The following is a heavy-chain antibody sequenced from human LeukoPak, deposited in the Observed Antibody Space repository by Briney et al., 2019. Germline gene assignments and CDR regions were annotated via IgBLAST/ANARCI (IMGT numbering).Heavy chain of an antibody. CDR3: ARQPDYGDYYFDY. J-gene: IGHJ4*02. V-gene: IGHV4-4*02. CDR1: GGSISSSNW. Sequence: KPSGTLSLTCAVSGGSISSSNWWSWVRQPPGKGLEWIGEIYHSGSTNYNPSLKSRVTISVDKSKNQFSLKLSSVTAADTAVYYCARQPDYGDYYFDYWGQGTLVTVSS. CDR2: IYHSGST. D-gene: IGHD4-17*01.